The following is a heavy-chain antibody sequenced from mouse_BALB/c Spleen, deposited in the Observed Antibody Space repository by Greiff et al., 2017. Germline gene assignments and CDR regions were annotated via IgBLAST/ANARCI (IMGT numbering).Heavy chain of an antibody. CDR2: IRNKANGYTT. CDR1: GFTFTDYY. Sequence: EVQLVESGGGLVQPGGSLRLSCATSGFTFTDYYMSWVRQPPGKALEWLGFIRNKANGYTTEYSASVKGRFTISRDNSQSILYLQMNTLRAEDSATYYCARDIAYDYSYAMDYWGQGTSVTVSS. V-gene: IGHV7-3*02. J-gene: IGHJ4*01. D-gene: IGHD2-4*01. CDR3: ARDIAYDYSYAMDY.